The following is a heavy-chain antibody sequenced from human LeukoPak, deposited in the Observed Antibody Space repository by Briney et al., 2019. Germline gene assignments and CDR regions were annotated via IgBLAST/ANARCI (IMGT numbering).Heavy chain of an antibody. V-gene: IGHV3-7*01. CDR3: AELGITMIGGV. Sequence: GGSLRLSCAASGFTFSSYWLSWVRQAPGKGLEWVANIKQDGSEKYYVDSVKGRFTISRDTAKNSLYLQMSSLRAEDTAVYYCAELGITMIGGVWGKGTTVTISS. CDR1: GFTFSSYW. CDR2: IKQDGSEK. J-gene: IGHJ6*04. D-gene: IGHD3-10*02.